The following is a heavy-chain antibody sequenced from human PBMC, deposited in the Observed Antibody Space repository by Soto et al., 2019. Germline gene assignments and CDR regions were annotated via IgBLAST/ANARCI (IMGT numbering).Heavy chain of an antibody. CDR2: IYDSGTT. Sequence: SETLSLTCTVSGDSISSYYWSWIRQPPGKGLEWIGYIYDSGTTYYNPSLKSQFSISVDRSKNQFSLKLSSVTAADTAVYYCARGQGAAAGHSNFDYWGQGALVTVSS. CDR3: ARGQGAAAGHSNFDY. D-gene: IGHD6-13*01. J-gene: IGHJ4*02. V-gene: IGHV4-59*12. CDR1: GDSISSYY.